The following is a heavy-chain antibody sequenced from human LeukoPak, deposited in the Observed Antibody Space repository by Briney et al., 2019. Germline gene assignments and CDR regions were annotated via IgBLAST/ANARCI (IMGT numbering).Heavy chain of an antibody. CDR3: AKSWIFGVVPIPRWFDP. V-gene: IGHV3-23*01. CDR2: ISGSGGST. J-gene: IGHJ5*02. Sequence: PGGSLRLSCAASGFTFSSYAMSWVRQAPGKGREWVSAISGSGGSTYYADSVKGRFTISRDNSKNTLYLQMNSLRAEDTAVYYCAKSWIFGVVPIPRWFDPWGQGTLVTVSS. D-gene: IGHD3-3*01. CDR1: GFTFSSYA.